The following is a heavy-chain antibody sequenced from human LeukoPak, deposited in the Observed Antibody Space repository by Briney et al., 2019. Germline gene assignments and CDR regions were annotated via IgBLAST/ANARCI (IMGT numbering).Heavy chain of an antibody. V-gene: IGHV4-61*01. D-gene: IGHD3-10*01. CDR1: GYSISSGYY. J-gene: IGHJ6*03. Sequence: SETLSLTCTVSGYSISSGYYWGWIRQPPGKGLEWIGYIYYSGSTNYNPSLKSRVTISVDTSKNQFSLKLSSVTAADTAVYYCARWPITMVRGVNRPYYYYYMDVWGKGTTVTVSS. CDR2: IYYSGST. CDR3: ARWPITMVRGVNRPYYYYYMDV.